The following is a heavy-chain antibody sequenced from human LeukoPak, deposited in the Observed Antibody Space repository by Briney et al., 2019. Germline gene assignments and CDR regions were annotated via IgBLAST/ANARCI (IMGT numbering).Heavy chain of an antibody. CDR1: GGSISSSSYY. CDR3: ARYYYDSSGYYNVYYFDY. J-gene: IGHJ4*02. CDR2: IYYSGST. V-gene: IGHV4-39*07. D-gene: IGHD3-22*01. Sequence: SETLSLTCTVSGGSISSSSYYWGWIRQPPGKGLEWIGSIYYSGSTYYNPSLKSRVTISVDTSKNQFSLKLSSVTAADTAVYYCARYYYDSSGYYNVYYFDYWGQGTLVTVSS.